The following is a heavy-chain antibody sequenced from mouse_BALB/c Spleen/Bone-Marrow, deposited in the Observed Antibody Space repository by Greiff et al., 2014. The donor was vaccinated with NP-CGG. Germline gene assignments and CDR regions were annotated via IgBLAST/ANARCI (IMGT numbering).Heavy chain of an antibody. Sequence: LVESGPELVEPGASVKVSCKASGYSFTDYNMYRVKQSHGKSLEWIGYIDPYNGGNTYNQKFKGKATLTVDKSSSTAFMHLNSLTSEDSAVYYCARGDDYLYYAMDYWGQGTSVTVSS. CDR3: ARGDDYLYYAMDY. CDR2: IDPYNGGN. V-gene: IGHV1S135*01. D-gene: IGHD2-4*01. J-gene: IGHJ4*01. CDR1: GYSFTDYN.